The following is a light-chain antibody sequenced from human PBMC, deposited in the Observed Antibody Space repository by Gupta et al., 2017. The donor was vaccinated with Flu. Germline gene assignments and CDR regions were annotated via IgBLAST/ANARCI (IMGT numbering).Light chain of an antibody. J-gene: IGKJ5*01. V-gene: IGKV2-28*01. CDR2: LGS. CDR1: QSLLHSNGYNY. CDR3: TQGLQTPT. Sequence: DIVMAQSPLSLPVTPGEPASISCRSSQSLLHSNGYNYLHWYLQKPGQSPQLLIYLGSNRASGVPDRFSGSGSGTDFTLKISRVEADDVGVYYCTQGLQTPTFGQGTRLEIK.